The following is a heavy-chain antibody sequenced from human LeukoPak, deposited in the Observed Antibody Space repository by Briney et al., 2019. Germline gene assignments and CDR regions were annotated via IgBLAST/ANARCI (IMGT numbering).Heavy chain of an antibody. Sequence: GGSLRLSCAASGFTFSSYGMHWVRQAPGKGLEWVAVIWCDGSNKYYADSVKGRFTISGDNSKNTLYLQMNSLRAEDTAVYHCAKDRGYDFWSGYLDYWGQGTLVTVSS. CDR1: GFTFSSYG. D-gene: IGHD3-3*01. CDR2: IWCDGSNK. V-gene: IGHV3-33*06. CDR3: AKDRGYDFWSGYLDY. J-gene: IGHJ4*02.